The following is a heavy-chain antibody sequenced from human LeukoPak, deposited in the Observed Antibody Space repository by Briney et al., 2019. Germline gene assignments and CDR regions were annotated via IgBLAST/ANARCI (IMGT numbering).Heavy chain of an antibody. CDR3: ARLGRYYGSGSYSGGDY. Sequence: PGGSLRLSCAASGFTFSSYAMHWVRQAPGKGLEWVAVISYDGSNKYYADSVKGRFTISRDNSRNTLYLQMNSLRAEDTAVYYCARLGRYYGSGSYSGGDYWGQGTLVTVSS. CDR1: GFTFSSYA. J-gene: IGHJ4*02. V-gene: IGHV3-30-3*01. D-gene: IGHD3-10*01. CDR2: ISYDGSNK.